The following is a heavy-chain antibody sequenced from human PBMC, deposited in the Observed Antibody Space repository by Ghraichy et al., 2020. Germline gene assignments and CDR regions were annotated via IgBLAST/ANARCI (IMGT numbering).Heavy chain of an antibody. V-gene: IGHV4-34*01. CDR2: INHSGST. Sequence: SETLSLTCDVYGGSFSGYYWSWIRQPPGKGLEWIGEINHSGSTNYNPSLKSRVTISVDTSKNQFSLKLSSVTAADTAVYYCARGQRVLRFLEWSSPLDVWGQGTTVTVSS. D-gene: IGHD3-3*01. CDR3: ARGQRVLRFLEWSSPLDV. CDR1: GGSFSGYY. J-gene: IGHJ6*02.